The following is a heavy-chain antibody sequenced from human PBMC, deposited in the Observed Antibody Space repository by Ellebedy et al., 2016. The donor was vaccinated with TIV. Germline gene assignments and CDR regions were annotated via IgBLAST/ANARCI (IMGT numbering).Heavy chain of an antibody. CDR2: ISGNGISP. V-gene: IGHV3-23*01. D-gene: IGHD5-12*01. CDR3: AKGATDYSEGYHYYAMDV. J-gene: IGHJ6*02. Sequence: PGGSLRLSCAASGFSFSTYALSWVRQAPGKGLEWVAAISGNGISPYYAGAVEGRFTVSRDNSRNTMYLQMSILSAEDTAVYYCAKGATDYSEGYHYYAMDVWGQGTSVIVSS. CDR1: GFSFSTYA.